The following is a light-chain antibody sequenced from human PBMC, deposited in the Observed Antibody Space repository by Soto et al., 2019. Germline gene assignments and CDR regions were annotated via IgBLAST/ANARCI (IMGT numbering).Light chain of an antibody. CDR1: QSVSKY. CDR2: DAS. Sequence: EIVLTQSPATLSLSPGERATLSCRASQSVSKYLAWYQQKPGQAPRLPIYDASNRATGIPARFSGSGSGTDFTLIISSLEPEDFAVYHCQQRSNWPPTFGQGTKVDIK. CDR3: QQRSNWPPT. V-gene: IGKV3-11*01. J-gene: IGKJ1*01.